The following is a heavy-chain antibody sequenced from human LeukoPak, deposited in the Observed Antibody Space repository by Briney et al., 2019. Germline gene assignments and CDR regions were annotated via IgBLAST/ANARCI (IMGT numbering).Heavy chain of an antibody. Sequence: ASVKVSCKASGYTFTSYYMHWVRQAPGQGLEWMGIINPSGGSTSYAQKFQGRVTMTRDTSTNTVYMELSSLRSEDTAVYYCARGGYSSSRHPPNDAFDIWGQGTMVTVSS. V-gene: IGHV1-46*01. CDR3: ARGGYSSSRHPPNDAFDI. CDR1: GYTFTSYY. CDR2: INPSGGST. J-gene: IGHJ3*02. D-gene: IGHD6-13*01.